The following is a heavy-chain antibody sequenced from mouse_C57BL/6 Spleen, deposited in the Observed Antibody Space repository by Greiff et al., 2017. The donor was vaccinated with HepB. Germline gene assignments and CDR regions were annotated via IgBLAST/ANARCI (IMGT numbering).Heavy chain of an antibody. Sequence: VKLQESGAELVKPGASVKISCKASGYAFSSYWMNWVKQRPGKGLEWIGQIYPGDGDTNYNGKFKGKATLTADKSSSTAYMQLSSLTSEDSAVYCCARYGAYADGNYGYFDVWGTGTTVTVSS. CDR1: GYAFSSYW. CDR2: IYPGDGDT. J-gene: IGHJ1*03. CDR3: ARYGAYADGNYGYFDV. D-gene: IGHD6-5*01. V-gene: IGHV1-80*01.